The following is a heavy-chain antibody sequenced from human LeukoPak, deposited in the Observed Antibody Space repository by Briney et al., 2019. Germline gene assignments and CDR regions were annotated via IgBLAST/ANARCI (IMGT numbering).Heavy chain of an antibody. J-gene: IGHJ1*01. D-gene: IGHD3-22*01. CDR1: GYTFTSYG. CDR3: ARGGRLYYYDSSGYQKVEYFQH. V-gene: IGHV1-18*01. Sequence: ASVKVSCKASGYTFTSYGISWVRQAPGQGLEWMGWISAYNGNTNYAQKLQGRVTMTTDTSTSTAYMELRSLRSDDTAVYYCARGGRLYYYDSSGYQKVEYFQHWGQGTLVTVSS. CDR2: ISAYNGNT.